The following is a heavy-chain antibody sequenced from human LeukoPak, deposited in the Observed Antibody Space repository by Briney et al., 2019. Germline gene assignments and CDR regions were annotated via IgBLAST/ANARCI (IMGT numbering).Heavy chain of an antibody. CDR3: ARELRSGWYYFDY. J-gene: IGHJ4*02. D-gene: IGHD6-19*01. V-gene: IGHV1-8*01. CDR2: MNPNSGNT. Sequence: GASVKVSCKASEYTFTSYDINWVRQATGQGLEWMGWMNPNSGNTGYAQKFQGRVTMTRNTSISTAYMELSSLRSEDTAVYYCARELRSGWYYFDYWGQGTLVTVSS. CDR1: EYTFTSYD.